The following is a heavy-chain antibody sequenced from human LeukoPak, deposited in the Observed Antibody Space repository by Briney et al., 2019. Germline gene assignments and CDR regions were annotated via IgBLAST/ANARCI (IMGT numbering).Heavy chain of an antibody. D-gene: IGHD2/OR15-2a*01. CDR1: GFTFSSYW. Sequence: PGGSLRLSCAASGFTFSSYWMHWVRQAPGEGLVWVSRINSDGSNTNYADSVKGRFTISRDNAKNTLYLQMNSLRAEDTAVYYCAISAEFDNWGQGTLVTVSS. CDR3: AISAEFDN. V-gene: IGHV3-74*01. J-gene: IGHJ4*02. CDR2: INSDGSNT.